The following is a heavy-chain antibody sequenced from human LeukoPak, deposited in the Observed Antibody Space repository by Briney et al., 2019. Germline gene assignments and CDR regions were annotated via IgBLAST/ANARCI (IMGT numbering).Heavy chain of an antibody. CDR3: APAGSQYYFDY. D-gene: IGHD1-26*01. V-gene: IGHV3-30-3*01. CDR1: GFTFSSYA. Sequence: SGGSLRLSCAASGFTFSSYAMHWVRQAPGKGLEWVAVISYDGSNKYYADSVKGRFTISRDNSKNTPYLQMNSLRAEDTAVYYCAPAGSQYYFDYWGQGTLVTVSS. CDR2: ISYDGSNK. J-gene: IGHJ4*02.